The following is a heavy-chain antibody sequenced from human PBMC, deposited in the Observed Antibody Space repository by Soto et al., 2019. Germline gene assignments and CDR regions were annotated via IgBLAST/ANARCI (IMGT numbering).Heavy chain of an antibody. CDR1: GYTFTSYY. Sequence: ASVKVSCKASGYTFTSYYMHWVRQAPGQGLEWMGIINPSGGSASYAQKFQGRVTMTRDTSTSTVYMELSSLRSEDTAVYYCARDRAIFGVPLNCFDPWGQGTLVTVSS. J-gene: IGHJ5*02. D-gene: IGHD3-3*01. CDR3: ARDRAIFGVPLNCFDP. V-gene: IGHV1-46*01. CDR2: INPSGGSA.